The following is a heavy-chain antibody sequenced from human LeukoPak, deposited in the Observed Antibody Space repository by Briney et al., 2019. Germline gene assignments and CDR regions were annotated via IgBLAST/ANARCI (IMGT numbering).Heavy chain of an antibody. CDR2: LLASGNF. J-gene: IGHJ3*01. Sequence: SETLSLTCSVSGGSITSPTYYWAWIRQSPENGLQYLGRLLASGNFDYNPSLKGRAAMSVDTSKSQFSLKLTSVTGADTAVYYCAAFCASTICLGHVFDVSGLGKMVIVSS. D-gene: IGHD2-2*01. CDR3: AAFCASTICLGHVFDV. V-gene: IGHV4-61*02. CDR1: GGSITSPTYY.